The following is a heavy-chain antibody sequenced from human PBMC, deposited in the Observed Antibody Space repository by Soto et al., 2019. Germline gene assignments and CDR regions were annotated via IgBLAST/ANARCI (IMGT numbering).Heavy chain of an antibody. CDR2: IYYSGST. V-gene: IGHV4-59*01. CDR1: GGSIRSYY. D-gene: IGHD6-13*01. J-gene: IGHJ6*02. Sequence: SETLSLTCTVSGGSIRSYYWSWIRQPPGKGLEWIGYIYYSGSTNYNPSLKSRVTISVDTSKNQFSLKLSSVTAADTAVYYCARGLGYSSSWYLGKNYGMDVRGQGTTVTVSS. CDR3: ARGLGYSSSWYLGKNYGMDV.